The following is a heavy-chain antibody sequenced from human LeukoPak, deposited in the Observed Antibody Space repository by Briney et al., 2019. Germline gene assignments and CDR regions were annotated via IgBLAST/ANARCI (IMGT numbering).Heavy chain of an antibody. Sequence: SETLSLTCTVSGGSISSYYWSWIRQPAGKGLEWIGRIYTSGSTNYNPSLKSRVTMSVDTSKNQFSLKLSSVTAADTAVYYCARGDLKAAAGITYYYYMDVWGKGTTVTVSS. CDR3: ARGDLKAAAGITYYYYMDV. J-gene: IGHJ6*03. CDR2: IYTSGST. V-gene: IGHV4-4*07. D-gene: IGHD6-13*01. CDR1: GGSISSYY.